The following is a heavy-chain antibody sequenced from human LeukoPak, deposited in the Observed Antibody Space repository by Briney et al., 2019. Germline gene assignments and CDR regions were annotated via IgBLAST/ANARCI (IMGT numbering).Heavy chain of an antibody. V-gene: IGHV3-21*01. CDR1: GFTFSSYS. Sequence: GGSLRLSCAASGFTFSSYSMNWVRQAPGKGLEWVSSISSSSSYIYYADSVKGRFTISGDNAKNSLYLQMNSLRAEDTAVYYCARELNYYDSSGYFGGIDYWGQGTLATVSS. D-gene: IGHD3-22*01. J-gene: IGHJ4*02. CDR2: ISSSSSYI. CDR3: ARELNYYDSSGYFGGIDY.